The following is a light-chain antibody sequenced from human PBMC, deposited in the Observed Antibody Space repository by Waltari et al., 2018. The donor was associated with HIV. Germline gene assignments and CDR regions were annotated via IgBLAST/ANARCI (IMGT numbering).Light chain of an antibody. Sequence: QSVLTQSPSASGTTGQRVTISCSGSSSNIGSNYVNWYLQLPGTAPKLLIYKNNQRPSGVPDRFSGSKSGTSASLAISGLRSEDEADYYCAAWDDSLSGYVFGTGTKVTVL. V-gene: IGLV1-47*01. CDR1: SSNIGSNY. CDR3: AAWDDSLSGYV. CDR2: KNN. J-gene: IGLJ1*01.